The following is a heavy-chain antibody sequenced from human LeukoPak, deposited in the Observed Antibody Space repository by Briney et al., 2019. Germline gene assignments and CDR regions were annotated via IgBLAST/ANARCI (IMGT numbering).Heavy chain of an antibody. Sequence: SQTLSLTCTVSGGSISSGDYYWSWIRQPPGKGLEWIGYIYYSGSTYYNPSLKSRVTISVDTSKNQFSLKLSSVTAADTAVYYCARATLEMDTTFFDYWGQGTLVTVSS. D-gene: IGHD5-24*01. CDR3: ARATLEMDTTFFDY. CDR2: IYYSGST. J-gene: IGHJ4*02. V-gene: IGHV4-30-4*08. CDR1: GGSISSGDYY.